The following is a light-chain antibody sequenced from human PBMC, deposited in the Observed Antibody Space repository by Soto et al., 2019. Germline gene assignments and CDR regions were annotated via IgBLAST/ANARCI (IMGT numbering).Light chain of an antibody. CDR1: KLGDKY. Sequence: SYELTQPPSVSVSPGQTASITCSGDKLGDKYACWYQQKPGQSPVLVIYQDSKRPSGIPERFSGSNSGNTATLTISGTQAMDEADYYCQAWDSSTASLVFGGGTKVTVL. J-gene: IGLJ2*01. CDR3: QAWDSSTASLV. V-gene: IGLV3-1*01. CDR2: QDS.